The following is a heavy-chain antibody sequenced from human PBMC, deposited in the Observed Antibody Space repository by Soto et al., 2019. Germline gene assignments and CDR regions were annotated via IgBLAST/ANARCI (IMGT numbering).Heavy chain of an antibody. D-gene: IGHD3-3*01. J-gene: IGHJ4*02. CDR3: ARDYVSDYDFWSGSFDY. CDR1: GGSISSYY. CDR2: IYTSGST. Sequence: PSETLSLTCTVSGGSISSYYWSWIRQPAGKGLEWIGRIYTSGSTNYNPSLKSRVTMSVDTPKNQFSLKLSSVTAADTAVYYCARDYVSDYDFWSGSFDYWGQGTLVTVSS. V-gene: IGHV4-4*07.